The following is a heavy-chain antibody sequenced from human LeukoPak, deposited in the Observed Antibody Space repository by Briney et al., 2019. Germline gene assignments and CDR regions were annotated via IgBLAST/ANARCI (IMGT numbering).Heavy chain of an antibody. CDR1: GFTFRNAW. J-gene: IGHJ4*02. V-gene: IGHV3-15*01. Sequence: GGSLRLSCAASGFTFRNAWMSWVRQAPGKGLEWVGRVKSKTDGGTTDYAAPVKGRFTISRDDSKNTLYLQMNGLKTDDTAVYYCTTAGPSGSYYEIVNYWGQGTLVTASS. CDR3: TTAGPSGSYYEIVNY. D-gene: IGHD1-26*01. CDR2: VKSKTDGGTT.